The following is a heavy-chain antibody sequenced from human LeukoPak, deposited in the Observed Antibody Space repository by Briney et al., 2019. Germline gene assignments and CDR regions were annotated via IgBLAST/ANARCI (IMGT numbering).Heavy chain of an antibody. CDR3: ARGHYDFWSGHAYYYYYMDV. CDR2: INHSGST. Sequence: SETLSLTCAVYGGSFSGYYWSWIRQPPGKGLECIGEINHSGSTNYNPSLKSRVTISVDTSKNQFSLKLSSVTAADTAVYYCARGHYDFWSGHAYYYYYMDVWGKGTTVTVSS. J-gene: IGHJ6*03. V-gene: IGHV4-34*01. D-gene: IGHD3-3*01. CDR1: GGSFSGYY.